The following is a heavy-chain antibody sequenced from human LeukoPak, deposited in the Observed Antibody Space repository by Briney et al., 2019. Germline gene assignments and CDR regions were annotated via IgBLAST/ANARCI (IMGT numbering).Heavy chain of an antibody. CDR1: GYTFIHYY. D-gene: IGHD2-2*01. J-gene: IGHJ4*02. V-gene: IGHV1-2*02. Sequence: ASVKVSCKASGYTFIHYYIHWMRQAPGQGLEWMGWMNPNNGDTKYAQKFQGRVTMTRDTPISTAYMELSRLKSDGTAVYYCARVNAGPDHWGQGTLVTVSS. CDR3: ARVNAGPDH. CDR2: MNPNNGDT.